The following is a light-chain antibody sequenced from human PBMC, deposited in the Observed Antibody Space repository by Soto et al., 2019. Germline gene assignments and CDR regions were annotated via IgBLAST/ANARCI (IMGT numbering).Light chain of an antibody. CDR3: QQYKTYPWT. Sequence: DIQMTQSPSTLSVSVGDRVTITCRASQSISSWLAWYQQKPGKAPKLLIYDASSLASGVPTRFSGSGSGTDFTLTISSLQPDDFATYYCQQYKTYPWTFGQGTKVDIK. J-gene: IGKJ1*01. V-gene: IGKV1-5*01. CDR1: QSISSW. CDR2: DAS.